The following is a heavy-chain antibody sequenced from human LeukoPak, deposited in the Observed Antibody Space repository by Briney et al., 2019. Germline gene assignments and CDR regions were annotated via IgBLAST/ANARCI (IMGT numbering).Heavy chain of an antibody. Sequence: PGGSLRLSCAASGFTFSSYAMSWVRQAPGKGLEWVLVISDSGGSTHYADSVKGRFTISRDNSKNTLSLQMNSLRAEDTAVYYCAKEEVYDYVWGSYRSLDYWGQGTLVTVSS. V-gene: IGHV3-23*01. D-gene: IGHD3-16*02. CDR3: AKEEVYDYVWGSYRSLDY. J-gene: IGHJ4*02. CDR1: GFTFSSYA. CDR2: ISDSGGST.